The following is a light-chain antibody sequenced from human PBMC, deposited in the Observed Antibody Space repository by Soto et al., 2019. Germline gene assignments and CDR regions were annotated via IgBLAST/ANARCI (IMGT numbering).Light chain of an antibody. Sequence: TQTTGTLAWSPGVKATLSGRASQSLKKPFLAWYQQRPGQAPRLLIYGASSRATGIPDRFSGGGSGTDFTLTISRLEPEDFAVYYCQQYFTAPQTFGQGTKVDIK. CDR1: QSLKKPF. CDR2: GAS. CDR3: QQYFTAPQT. J-gene: IGKJ1*01. V-gene: IGKV3-20*01.